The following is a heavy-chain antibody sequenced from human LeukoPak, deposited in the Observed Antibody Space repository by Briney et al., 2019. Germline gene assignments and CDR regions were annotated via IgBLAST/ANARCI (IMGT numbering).Heavy chain of an antibody. J-gene: IGHJ4*02. CDR3: AIAPPSYDILTGYYGGAFDN. Sequence: GESLKISCKGSGYRFGTYWIAWVRQMPGKGLEWMGIIYPGDSDTRYSPSFQGQVTSSADKSISTAFLRWTSLQASDTAMYYCAIAPPSYDILTGYYGGAFDNWGQGTLVTVSS. V-gene: IGHV5-51*01. D-gene: IGHD3-9*01. CDR2: IYPGDSDT. CDR1: GYRFGTYW.